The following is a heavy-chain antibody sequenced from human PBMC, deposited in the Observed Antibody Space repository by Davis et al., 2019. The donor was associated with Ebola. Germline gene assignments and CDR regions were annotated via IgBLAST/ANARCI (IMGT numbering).Heavy chain of an antibody. V-gene: IGHV3-21*01. D-gene: IGHD2-8*02. J-gene: IGHJ3*02. CDR1: GFTFSGYS. Sequence: GGSLRLSCAASGFTFSGYSMNWVRQAPGKGLEWVSSISSGSYYIYYADSLKGRFTISRDNAKNSLYLQMNSLRPEDTAVYYCVKTRSNWWNDALEIWGRGTMVIVSS. CDR2: ISSGSYYI. CDR3: VKTRSNWWNDALEI.